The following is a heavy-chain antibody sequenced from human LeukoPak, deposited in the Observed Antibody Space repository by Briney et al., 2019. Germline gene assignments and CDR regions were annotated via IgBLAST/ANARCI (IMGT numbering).Heavy chain of an antibody. V-gene: IGHV1-8*03. Sequence: ASVKVSCKASGYTFTSYDINWVRQATGQGLEWMGWMNPNSGNTGYAQKFQGRVTITRNTSISTAYMELSSLRSEDTAVYYCARRGLGSYYFDYWGQGTLVTVSS. CDR2: MNPNSGNT. J-gene: IGHJ4*02. CDR1: GYTFTSYD. D-gene: IGHD3-10*01. CDR3: ARRGLGSYYFDY.